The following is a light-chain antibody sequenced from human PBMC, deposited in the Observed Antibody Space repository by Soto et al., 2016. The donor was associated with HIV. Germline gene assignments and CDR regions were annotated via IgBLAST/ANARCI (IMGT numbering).Light chain of an antibody. V-gene: IGKV1-17*03. Sequence: DIQMTQSPSVMSASVGDRVTITCRTSQGINKHLAWFQQKPGKVPKRLIYASSSLQSKVPSRFSGSGSGTEFTLTISSLQPDDFATYYCLQAESYPYTFGQGTKLEI. CDR3: LQAESYPYT. J-gene: IGKJ2*01. CDR2: ASS. CDR1: QGINKH.